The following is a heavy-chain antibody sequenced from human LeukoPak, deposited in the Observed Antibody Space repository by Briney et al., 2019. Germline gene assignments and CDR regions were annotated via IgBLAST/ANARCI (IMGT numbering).Heavy chain of an antibody. D-gene: IGHD6-19*01. CDR3: ARDQSQYSSGPWDGFDP. CDR2: INPNSGGT. J-gene: IGHJ5*02. V-gene: IGHV1-2*02. CDR1: GYTFTGYY. Sequence: GASVKVSCKASGYTFTGYYMHWVRQAPGQGLEWMGWINPNSGGTNYAQKFQGRVTMTRDTSISTAYMELSSLRADDTAVYYCARDQSQYSSGPWDGFDPWGQGTLVTVSS.